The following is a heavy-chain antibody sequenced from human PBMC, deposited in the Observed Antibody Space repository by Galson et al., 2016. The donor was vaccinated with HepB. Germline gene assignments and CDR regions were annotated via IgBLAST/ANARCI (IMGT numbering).Heavy chain of an antibody. V-gene: IGHV3-72*01. CDR2: IRKRSNGYTT. D-gene: IGHD5-12*01. Sequence: SLRLSCAASGFSFSDHYMDWVRQAPGKGLEWVGRIRKRSNGYTTEYGASVKGRLSVSRDDSENSMYLQMDSLKSEDTAVYYCARVTSFIRDIGTLDLWGRGTLVTVSS. CDR3: ARVTSFIRDIGTLDL. J-gene: IGHJ3*01. CDR1: GFSFSDHY.